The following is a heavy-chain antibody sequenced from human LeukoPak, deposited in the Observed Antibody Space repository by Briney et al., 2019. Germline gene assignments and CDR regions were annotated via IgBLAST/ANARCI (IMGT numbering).Heavy chain of an antibody. V-gene: IGHV4-38-2*01. CDR3: ARHMTTDMLDAFDI. Sequence: PSETLSLMCAVSGYSICRGYYWAWIRHFPGKGLEWIGSIFHSGSTYDTPSLKSRVTTSVDASKNHYSLTLSSVTAADTAVYHCARHMTTDMLDAFDIWGQGTMVIISS. CDR1: GYSICRGYY. D-gene: IGHD3-10*02. J-gene: IGHJ3*02. CDR2: IFHSGST.